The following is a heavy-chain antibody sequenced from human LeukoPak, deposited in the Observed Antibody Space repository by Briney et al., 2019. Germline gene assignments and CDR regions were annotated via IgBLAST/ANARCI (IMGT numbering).Heavy chain of an antibody. D-gene: IGHD3-10*01. J-gene: IGHJ4*02. CDR1: KFTFSSYA. Sequence: PGGSLRLSCAASKFTFSSYAVSWVRQAPGKGLEWVSAISGSGGSTYYADSVKGRFTISRDNSKNTPHLQMNSLRAEDTAVYYCAKEFYYGSGSYYPTFDYWGQGTLVTVSS. CDR2: ISGSGGST. CDR3: AKEFYYGSGSYYPTFDY. V-gene: IGHV3-23*01.